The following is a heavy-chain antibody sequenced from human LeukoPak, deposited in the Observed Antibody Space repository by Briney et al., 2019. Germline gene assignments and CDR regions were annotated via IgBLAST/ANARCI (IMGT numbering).Heavy chain of an antibody. CDR1: GFTFSSYA. V-gene: IGHV3-30-3*01. CDR2: ISYDGSSK. Sequence: GRSPRLSCAASGFTFSSYAMHWVRQAPGKGLEWVAVISYDGSSKYYADSVKGRFTISRDNSKNTLYLQMNSLRAEDTAVYYCARASGYGDSHYFDYWGQGTLVTVSS. J-gene: IGHJ4*02. D-gene: IGHD4-17*01. CDR3: ARASGYGDSHYFDY.